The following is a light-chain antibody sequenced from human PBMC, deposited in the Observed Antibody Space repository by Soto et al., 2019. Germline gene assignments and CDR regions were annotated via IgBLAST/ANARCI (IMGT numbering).Light chain of an antibody. V-gene: IGKV3-15*01. CDR3: QQYNNWPPVT. CDR2: GAS. Sequence: EIVMTRSPATLSVSPGERATLSCRASQSVSSNLAWYQQKPGQAPGLLIYGASTRATGIPARFSGSGSGTEFTLTISSLQSEDFAVYYCQQYNNWPPVTFGQGTKLEIK. J-gene: IGKJ2*01. CDR1: QSVSSN.